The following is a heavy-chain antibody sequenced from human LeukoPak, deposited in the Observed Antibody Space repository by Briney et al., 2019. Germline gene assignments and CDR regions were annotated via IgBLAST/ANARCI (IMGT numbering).Heavy chain of an antibody. CDR3: ARTETAYGRFDP. CDR2: ISDSGGHE. D-gene: IGHD4-17*01. CDR1: GFTFNTYA. J-gene: IGHJ5*02. Sequence: GGSLRLSCAASGFTFNTYAMSWVRQAPGKRLEWVSFISDSGGHEFYADSVKGRFTTSRDNYKNTLYLQVDSLRADDTAVYYCARTETAYGRFDPWGQGTLVTVSS. V-gene: IGHV3-23*01.